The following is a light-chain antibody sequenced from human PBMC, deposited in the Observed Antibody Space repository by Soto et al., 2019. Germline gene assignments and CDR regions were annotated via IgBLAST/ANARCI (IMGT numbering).Light chain of an antibody. CDR3: SSYAGSHNLV. V-gene: IGLV2-8*01. CDR2: EVS. J-gene: IGLJ3*02. Sequence: QSVLTQSPSASGSPGQSVTISCTGTSSDVGGYNYVSWYQQHPGKAPKLMIYEVSKRPSGVPDRFSGSKSGNTASLTVSGLQAEDEADYYCSSYAGSHNLVFGGGTKLTVL. CDR1: SSDVGGYNY.